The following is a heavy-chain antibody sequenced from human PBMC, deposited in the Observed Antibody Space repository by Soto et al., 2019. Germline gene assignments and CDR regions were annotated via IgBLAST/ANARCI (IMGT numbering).Heavy chain of an antibody. CDR2: ISGSGGST. CDR3: ATVGPSPNDIVVVPAAIRGQMGTRYYYYYRMDV. CDR1: GFTFSSYA. J-gene: IGHJ6*02. V-gene: IGHV3-23*01. Sequence: GGSLRLSCAASGFTFSSYAMSWVRQAPGKGLEWVSAISGSGGSTYYADSVKGRFTISRDNSKNTLYLQMNSLRAEDTAVYYCATVGPSPNDIVVVPAAIRGQMGTRYYYYYRMDVWGQGTTAPVSS. D-gene: IGHD2-2*02.